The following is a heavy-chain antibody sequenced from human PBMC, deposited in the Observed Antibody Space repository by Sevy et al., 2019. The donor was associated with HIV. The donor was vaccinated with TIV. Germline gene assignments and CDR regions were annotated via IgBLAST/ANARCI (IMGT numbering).Heavy chain of an antibody. D-gene: IGHD1-1*01. Sequence: SETLSLTCTVSGGSISSYYWSWIRQPAGKGLEWIGRIYTSGSTNYNPSLKSRVTMSVDTSKNQFSLKLRSVTAADTAVDYCAREVERTLYPNWFDPWGQGTLVTVSS. J-gene: IGHJ5*02. CDR1: GGSISSYY. CDR3: AREVERTLYPNWFDP. CDR2: IYTSGST. V-gene: IGHV4-4*07.